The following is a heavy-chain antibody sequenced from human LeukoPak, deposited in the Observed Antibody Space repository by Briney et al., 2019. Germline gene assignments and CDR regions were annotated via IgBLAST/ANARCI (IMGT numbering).Heavy chain of an antibody. CDR1: GGSISSYY. CDR3: ARDLGVILS. CDR2: IYYSGST. D-gene: IGHD3-9*01. J-gene: IGHJ4*02. Sequence: SETLSLTCTVSGGSISSYYWSWIRQPPGKGLEWIGYIYYSGSTNYNPSLKSRVTISVDTSKNQFSLKLSSVTAADTAVYYCARDLGVILSWGQGTLVTVSS. V-gene: IGHV4-59*12.